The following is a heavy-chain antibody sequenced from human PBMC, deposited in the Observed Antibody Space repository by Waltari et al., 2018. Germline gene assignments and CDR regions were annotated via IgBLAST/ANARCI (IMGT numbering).Heavy chain of an antibody. CDR1: GGSFSVYY. D-gene: IGHD2-2*01. Sequence: QVQLQQWGAGLLEPSETLSLTCAVYGGSFSVYYWSWIRQPPGKGLEWIGEINHSGSTNYNPSLKSRVTISVDTSKNQFSLKLSSVTAADTAVYYCARAPDIVVVPAATHGAYYFDYWG. V-gene: IGHV4-34*01. CDR3: ARAPDIVVVPAATHGAYYFDY. CDR2: INHSGST. J-gene: IGHJ4*01.